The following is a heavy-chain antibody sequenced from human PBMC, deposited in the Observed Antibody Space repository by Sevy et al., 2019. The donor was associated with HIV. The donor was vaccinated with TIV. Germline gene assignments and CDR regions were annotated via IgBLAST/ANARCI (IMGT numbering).Heavy chain of an antibody. V-gene: IGHV3-21*01. CDR1: GFTFSNYN. D-gene: IGHD3-22*01. CDR2: ITGSSNYI. CDR3: ARDFPVGTTSTFDY. Sequence: GGSLRLSCAASGFTFSNYNTNWVRQAPGKGLEWVSSITGSSNYIYYAESLKGRFTASRDNAKNSLYLQMNSLRAEDTAVYYCARDFPVGTTSTFDYWGQGTLVTVSS. J-gene: IGHJ4*02.